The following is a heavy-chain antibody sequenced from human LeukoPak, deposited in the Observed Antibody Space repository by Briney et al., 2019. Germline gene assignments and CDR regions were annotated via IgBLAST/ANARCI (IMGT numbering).Heavy chain of an antibody. Sequence: GGSLRLSCAASGFAVTGNHLTWVRQAPGKGLEWVSVISNTGTTYYADSVKGRFTISRDNSKNTLYLQMNSLRAEDTAVYYCAKESREYSSFHFDYWGQGTLVTVSS. CDR2: ISNTGTT. CDR3: AKESREYSSFHFDY. CDR1: GFAVTGNH. V-gene: IGHV3-66*03. D-gene: IGHD6-6*01. J-gene: IGHJ4*02.